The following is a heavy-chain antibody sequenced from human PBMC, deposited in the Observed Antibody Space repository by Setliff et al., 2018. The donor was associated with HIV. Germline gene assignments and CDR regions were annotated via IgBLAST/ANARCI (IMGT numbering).Heavy chain of an antibody. CDR1: GGSFSGYY. V-gene: IGHV4-34*01. J-gene: IGHJ4*02. CDR3: ARVTNVLLWFGELLFHYYFDY. D-gene: IGHD3-10*01. Sequence: ASETLSLTCAVYGGSFSGYYWSWIRQPPGKGLEWIGEINHSGSTNYNPSLKSRVTISVDTSKNQFSLKLSSVTAADTAVYYCARVTNVLLWFGELLFHYYFDYWGQGTLVTVS. CDR2: INHSGST.